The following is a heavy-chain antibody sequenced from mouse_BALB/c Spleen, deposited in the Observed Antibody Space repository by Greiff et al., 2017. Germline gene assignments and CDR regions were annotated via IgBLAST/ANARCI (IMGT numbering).Heavy chain of an antibody. CDR2: IDPENGDT. D-gene: IGHD1-1*01. J-gene: IGHJ2*01. CDR3: NANYYGSSYYFDY. V-gene: IGHV14-4*02. Sequence: QLQQSGAELVRSGASVKLSCTASGFNIKDYYMHWVKQRPEQGLEWIGWIDPENGDTEYAPKFQGKATMTADTSSNTAYLQLSSLTSEDTAVYYCNANYYGSSYYFDYWGQGTTLTVSS. CDR1: GFNIKDYY.